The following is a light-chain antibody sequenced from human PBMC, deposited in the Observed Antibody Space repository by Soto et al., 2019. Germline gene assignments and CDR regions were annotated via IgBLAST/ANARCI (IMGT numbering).Light chain of an antibody. CDR2: VAS. J-gene: IGKJ5*01. CDR1: QNIINY. V-gene: IGKV1-39*01. Sequence: DIQMTQSPSSLSASVGDRVTITCRASQNIINYLNRYQQKTGKAPQLLIYVASRLESGVPSRFSGSGSGTEFTLTISSLQPEDFSTYYCQQSYNAPITFGQGTRLDI. CDR3: QQSYNAPIT.